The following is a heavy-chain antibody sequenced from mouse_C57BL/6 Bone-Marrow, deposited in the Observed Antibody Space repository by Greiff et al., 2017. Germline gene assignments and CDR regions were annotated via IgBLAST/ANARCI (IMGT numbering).Heavy chain of an antibody. CDR3: ARRPWFAY. CDR1: GYTFTSYG. J-gene: IGHJ3*01. CDR2: IYPRSGNT. V-gene: IGHV1-81*01. Sequence: LQESGAELARPGASVKLSCKASGYTFTSYGISWVKQRTGQGLEWIGEIYPRSGNTYYNEKFKGKATLTADKSSSTAYMELRSLTSEDSAVYFCARRPWFAYWGQGPLVTVSA.